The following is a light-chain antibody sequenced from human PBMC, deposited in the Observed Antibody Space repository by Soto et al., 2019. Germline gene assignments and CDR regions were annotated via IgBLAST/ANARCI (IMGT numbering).Light chain of an antibody. CDR3: QQHGAT. V-gene: IGKV3-20*01. Sequence: EIVLTQSPGTLSLSPGERATLSCKASQSVTNSELAWYQQRPGQAPRLLIYGASSRATGSPDRCSGGGSGTDFTLTISRLELEDFAVYYCQQHGATFGQGTKVDNK. J-gene: IGKJ1*01. CDR1: QSVTNSE. CDR2: GAS.